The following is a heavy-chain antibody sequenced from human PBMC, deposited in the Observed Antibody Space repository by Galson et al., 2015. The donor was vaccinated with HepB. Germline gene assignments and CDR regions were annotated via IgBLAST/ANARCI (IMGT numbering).Heavy chain of an antibody. V-gene: IGHV4-34*01. CDR2: INHSGST. CDR3: ARDMKLGLDSLGPDAFDI. Sequence: ETLSLTCAVYGGSFSGYYWSWIRQPPGKGLEWIGEINHSGSTNYNPSLKSRVTISVDTSKNQLSLKLSSVTAADTAVYYCARDMKLGLDSLGPDAFDIWGQGTMVTVSS. J-gene: IGHJ3*02. D-gene: IGHD3-22*01. CDR1: GGSFSGYY.